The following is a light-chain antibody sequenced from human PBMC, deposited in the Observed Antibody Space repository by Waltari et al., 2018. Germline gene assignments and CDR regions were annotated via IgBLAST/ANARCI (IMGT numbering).Light chain of an antibody. CDR2: GAS. CDR1: QSVSSSY. J-gene: IGKJ3*01. Sequence: EIVLTQSHGTLSCSPGERATLSCRASQSVSSSYLAWYQQKPGQAPRLLIYGASSRATGIPDRFSGSGSGTDFTLTISRLEPEDFAVYYCQQYGSSRFTFGPGTKVDIK. CDR3: QQYGSSRFT. V-gene: IGKV3-20*01.